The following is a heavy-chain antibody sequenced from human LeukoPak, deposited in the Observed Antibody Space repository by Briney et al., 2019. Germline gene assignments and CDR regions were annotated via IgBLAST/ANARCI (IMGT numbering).Heavy chain of an antibody. D-gene: IGHD3-9*01. J-gene: IGHJ5*02. CDR2: MNPNSGNT. CDR1: GYTFTSYY. CDR3: ARAGLRYSDWLLRAVWFDP. Sequence: GASVKVSCKASGYTFTSYYINWVRQATGQGLEWMGWMNPNSGNTGYAQKFQGRVTMTRNTSISTAYMELSSLRSEDTAVYYCARAGLRYSDWLLRAVWFDPWGQGTLVTVSS. V-gene: IGHV1-8*01.